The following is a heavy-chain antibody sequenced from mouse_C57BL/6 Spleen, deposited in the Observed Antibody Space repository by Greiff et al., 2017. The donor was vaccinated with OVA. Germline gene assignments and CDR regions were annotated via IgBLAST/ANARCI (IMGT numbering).Heavy chain of an antibody. CDR3: ARSYDYDPPWFAY. D-gene: IGHD2-4*01. CDR2: IDPSDSET. J-gene: IGHJ3*01. Sequence: QVQLQQSGAELVRPGSSVKLSCKASGYTFTSYWMHWVKQRPIQGLEWIGNIDPSDSETHYNQKFKDKATLTVDKSSSTAYMQLSSLTSEDSAVYYCARSYDYDPPWFAYWGQGTLVTVSA. V-gene: IGHV1-52*01. CDR1: GYTFTSYW.